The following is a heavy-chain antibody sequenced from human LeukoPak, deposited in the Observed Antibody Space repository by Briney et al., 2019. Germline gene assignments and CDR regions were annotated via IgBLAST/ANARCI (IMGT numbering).Heavy chain of an antibody. Sequence: PGESLTLSCAASGFTFSSYRMNWVRQAPGKGLEWVSYISKSGDYIYYGESVKDRFTISRDNAKKSLYLEMNSVRAEDTAVYYRARDSGGSNWFDPWGQGTLVTVSS. CDR1: GFTFSSYR. V-gene: IGHV3-21*01. CDR2: ISKSGDYI. D-gene: IGHD3-16*01. J-gene: IGHJ5*02. CDR3: ARDSGGSNWFDP.